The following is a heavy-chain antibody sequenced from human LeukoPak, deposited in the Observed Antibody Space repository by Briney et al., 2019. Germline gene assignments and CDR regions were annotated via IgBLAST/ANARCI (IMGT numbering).Heavy chain of an antibody. CDR1: GYTFTGYY. J-gene: IGHJ4*02. D-gene: IGHD5-24*01. CDR2: INPNSGGT. V-gene: IGHV1-2*06. CDR3: ARGLEMATISSVG. Sequence: ASVKVSCKASGYTFTGYYMHWVRQAPGQGLEWMGRINPNSGGTNYAQKFQGRVTMTRDTSISTADMELSRLRSDDTAVYYCARGLEMATISSVGWGQGTLVTVSS.